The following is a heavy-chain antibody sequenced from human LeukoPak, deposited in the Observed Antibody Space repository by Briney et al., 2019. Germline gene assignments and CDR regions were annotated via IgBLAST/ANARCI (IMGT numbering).Heavy chain of an antibody. CDR3: ARLGGVRLGGGTISYYFSYMDV. CDR2: LYYSGST. D-gene: IGHD2-15*01. CDR1: GGSNSSSSYF. J-gene: IGHJ6*03. V-gene: IGHV4-39*01. Sequence: SDTQSLICTVSGGSNSSSSYFWGWIRQPPATAVVWNGTLYYSGSTYYNPSLKSLVTISVDTFKNQCSRSMTSLTVADTAVYYCARLGGVRLGGGTISYYFSYMDVLRKGTTGTVSS.